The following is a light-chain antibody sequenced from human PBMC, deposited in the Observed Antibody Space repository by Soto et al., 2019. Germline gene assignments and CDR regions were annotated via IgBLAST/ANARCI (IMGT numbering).Light chain of an antibody. CDR2: AAS. Sequence: DIQMTQSPSTLSASVGDRVTITCQASQEISNYLAWYQQKPGKIPNLLIYAASILQSGVPSRFSGSGSGTEFTVSIISIEPKDVATYSIRVASKLFWTFAQGTKVDIK. J-gene: IGKJ1*01. CDR3: RVASKLFWT. V-gene: IGKV1-27*01. CDR1: QEISNY.